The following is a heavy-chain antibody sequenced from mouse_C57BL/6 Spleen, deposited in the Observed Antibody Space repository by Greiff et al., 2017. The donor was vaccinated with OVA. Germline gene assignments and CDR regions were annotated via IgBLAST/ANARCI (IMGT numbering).Heavy chain of an antibody. CDR2: IDPSDSYT. Sequence: QVQLQQPGAELVKPGASVKLSCKASGYTFTSYWMQWVKQRPGQGLEWIGEIDPSDSYTNYNQKFKGKATLTVDTSSSTAYMQLSSLTSEDSAVYYGARRGGYDGYFDVWGTGTTVTVSS. D-gene: IGHD2-2*01. J-gene: IGHJ1*03. CDR1: GYTFTSYW. V-gene: IGHV1-50*01. CDR3: ARRGGYDGYFDV.